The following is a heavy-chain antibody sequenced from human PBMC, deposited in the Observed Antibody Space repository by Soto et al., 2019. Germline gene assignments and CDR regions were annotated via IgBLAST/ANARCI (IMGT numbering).Heavy chain of an antibody. CDR1: GYTFTSYG. Sequence: ASVKVSCKASGYTFTSYGISWVRQAPGQGLEWMGWISAYNGNTNYAQKLQGRVTMTTDTSTSTAYMELRSLRSDDTAVYYCARDRNSVLEWYLDYWGQGTLVTVSS. CDR3: ARDRNSVLEWYLDY. V-gene: IGHV1-18*01. CDR2: ISAYNGNT. J-gene: IGHJ4*02. D-gene: IGHD3-3*01.